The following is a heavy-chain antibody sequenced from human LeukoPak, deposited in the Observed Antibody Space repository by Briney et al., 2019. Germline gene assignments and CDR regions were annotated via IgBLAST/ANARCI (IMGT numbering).Heavy chain of an antibody. CDR2: MYYSGST. CDR1: GDSISSFY. J-gene: IGHJ5*02. CDR3: ARRVTSNWFDP. Sequence: SETLSLTCTVSGDSISSFYWSWIRQPPGKGLEWIAYMYYSGSTNYNPSLKSRVTISVDTSKNQFSLKLSSVTAADTAVYYCARRVTSNWFDPWGQGTLVTVSS. D-gene: IGHD2-21*02. V-gene: IGHV4-59*08.